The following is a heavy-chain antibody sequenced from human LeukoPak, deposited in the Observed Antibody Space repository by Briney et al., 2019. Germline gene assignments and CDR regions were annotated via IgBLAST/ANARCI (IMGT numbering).Heavy chain of an antibody. CDR3: AKDLPLIVVVPAAITFDY. Sequence: PGGSLRLSCAASGFTFSSYGMHWVRQAPGKGLEWVAFIRYDGSNKYYADSVKGGFTISRDNSKNTLYLQMNSLRAEDTAVYYCAKDLPLIVVVPAAITFDYWGQGTLVTVSS. CDR1: GFTFSSYG. J-gene: IGHJ4*02. V-gene: IGHV3-30*02. CDR2: IRYDGSNK. D-gene: IGHD2-2*02.